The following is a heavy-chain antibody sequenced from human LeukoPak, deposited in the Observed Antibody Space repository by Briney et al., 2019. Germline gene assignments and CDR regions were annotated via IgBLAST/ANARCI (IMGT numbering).Heavy chain of an antibody. Sequence: GGSLRLSCAVSGFTFSSCWMNWVRQAPGKGLEWVASIRQDGGEKSYVDSVKGRFTISRDNTRNSLYLQMSSLRAEDTAVYYCARDGTAPGLYFDLWGQGTLVTVSS. CDR1: GFTFSSCW. V-gene: IGHV3-7*01. CDR3: ARDGTAPGLYFDL. J-gene: IGHJ4*01. D-gene: IGHD6-13*01. CDR2: IRQDGGEK.